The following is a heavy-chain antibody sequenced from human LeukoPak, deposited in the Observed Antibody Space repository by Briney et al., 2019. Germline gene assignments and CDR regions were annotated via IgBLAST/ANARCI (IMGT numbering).Heavy chain of an antibody. CDR2: ISSSGSTI. CDR3: ARVSGNVLRYFDWLSDAFDI. D-gene: IGHD3-9*01. J-gene: IGHJ3*02. CDR1: GFTFSSYE. V-gene: IGHV3-48*03. Sequence: GGSLRLSCAASGFTFSSYEMNWVRQAPGKGLEWVSYISSSGSTIYYADSVKGRFTISRDNAKNSLYLQMNSLRAEDTAVYYCARVSGNVLRYFDWLSDAFDIWGQGTMVTVSS.